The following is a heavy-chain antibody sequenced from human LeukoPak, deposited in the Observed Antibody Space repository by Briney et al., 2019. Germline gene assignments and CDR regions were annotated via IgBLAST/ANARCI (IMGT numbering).Heavy chain of an antibody. CDR2: VKSKADDGTT. CDR1: GFNFTHAW. J-gene: IGHJ4*02. Sequence: GGSLRLSCIISGFNFTHAWMSWVRQTPGEALEWVGRVKSKADDGTTDYAAPVKGRFTISRDDSKNTLYLQMNSLKTEDTAVYYCTTVGDYDILTGYPIDYWGQGTLVTVSS. CDR3: TTVGDYDILTGYPIDY. D-gene: IGHD3-9*01. V-gene: IGHV3-15*01.